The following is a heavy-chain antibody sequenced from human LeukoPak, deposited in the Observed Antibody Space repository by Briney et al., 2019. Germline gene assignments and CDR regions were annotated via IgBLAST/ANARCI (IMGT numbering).Heavy chain of an antibody. J-gene: IGHJ4*02. Sequence: TGGSLRLSCAASGFTFSSYATSWVRQAPGKGLEWVSAISGSGGSTYYADSVKGRFTISRDNSKNTLYLQMNSPRAEDTAVYYCAKAFYTLYYFDYWGQGTLVTVSS. D-gene: IGHD3-10*01. CDR3: AKAFYTLYYFDY. CDR2: ISGSGGST. CDR1: GFTFSSYA. V-gene: IGHV3-23*01.